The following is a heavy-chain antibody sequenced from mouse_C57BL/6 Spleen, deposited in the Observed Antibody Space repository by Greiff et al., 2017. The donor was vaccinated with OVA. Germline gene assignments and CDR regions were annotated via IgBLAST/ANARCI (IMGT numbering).Heavy chain of an antibody. CDR3: ARAPHYYGSSYAMDY. Sequence: EVKLQESGGGLVKPGGSLKLSCAASGFTFSSYAMSWVRQTPEKRLEWVATISDGGSYTYYPDNVKGRFTISRDNAKNNLYLQMSHLKSEDTAMYYCARAPHYYGSSYAMDYWGQGTSVTVSS. CDR1: GFTFSSYA. CDR2: ISDGGSYT. V-gene: IGHV5-4*03. J-gene: IGHJ4*01. D-gene: IGHD1-1*01.